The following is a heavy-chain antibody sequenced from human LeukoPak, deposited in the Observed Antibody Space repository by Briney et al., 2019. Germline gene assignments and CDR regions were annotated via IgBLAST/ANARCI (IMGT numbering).Heavy chain of an antibody. J-gene: IGHJ4*02. CDR2: IGTAGDT. CDR1: GFTFSSYD. Sequence: PGGSLRLSCAASGFTFSSYDMHWVRQATGKGLEWVSAIGTAGDTYYPGSVKGRFTISRENAKNSLYLQMNSLRAEDTAVYYCARGHGGSSSHRYSDYWGQGTQVTVSS. V-gene: IGHV3-13*04. D-gene: IGHD6-6*01. CDR3: ARGHGGSSSHRYSDY.